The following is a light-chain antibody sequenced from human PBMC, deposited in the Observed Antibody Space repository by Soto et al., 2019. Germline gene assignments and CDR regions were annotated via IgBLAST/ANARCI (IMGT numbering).Light chain of an antibody. V-gene: IGLV1-47*01. CDR2: RNN. CDR3: AAWDDSLSGVI. Sequence: QSVLTQPPSASGTPGQRVTISCSGSISNIGSNFIYWYQQFPGTAPKLLIVRNNERPSGVPDRFSGSKSGNSASLDISGLRSEDEADYHCAAWDDSLSGVIFGGGTKLTVL. CDR1: ISNIGSNF. J-gene: IGLJ2*01.